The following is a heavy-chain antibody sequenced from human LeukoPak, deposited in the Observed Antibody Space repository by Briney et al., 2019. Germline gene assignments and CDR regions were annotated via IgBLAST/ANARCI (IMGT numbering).Heavy chain of an antibody. CDR1: GYTFTSHG. CDR3: ARDPLKTGTTLVDY. V-gene: IGHV1-18*01. CDR2: ISVYNGNT. J-gene: IGHJ4*02. D-gene: IGHD1-7*01. Sequence: AASVKVSCKASGYTFTSHGISWVRQAPGQGLEWMGWISVYNGNTNYAQKLQGRVTVTTDTSTSTAYMELRSLRSDDTAVYYCARDPLKTGTTLVDYWGQGTLVTVSS.